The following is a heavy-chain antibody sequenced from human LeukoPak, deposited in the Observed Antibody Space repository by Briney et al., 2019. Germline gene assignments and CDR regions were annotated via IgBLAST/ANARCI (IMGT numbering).Heavy chain of an antibody. J-gene: IGHJ4*02. CDR2: ISSSSSYI. CDR1: GFTFSSYS. V-gene: IGHV3-21*01. Sequence: GGSLRLSCAASGFTFSSYSMNWVRQAPGKGLEWVSSISSSSSYIYYADSVKGQFTISRDNAKNSLYLQMNSLRAEDTAVYYCARGEYYYDSSGSKRNDYWGQGTLVTVSS. CDR3: ARGEYYYDSSGSKRNDY. D-gene: IGHD3-22*01.